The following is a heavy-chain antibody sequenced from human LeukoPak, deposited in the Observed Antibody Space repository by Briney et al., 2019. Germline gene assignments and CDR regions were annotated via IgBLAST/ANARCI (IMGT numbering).Heavy chain of an antibody. V-gene: IGHV3-23*01. CDR1: GFTFSSYA. CDR2: ISGSGGTT. Sequence: PGGSLRLSCVASGFTFSSYAMRWVRQAPGKGLEWVSVISGSGGTTDYADSVKGRFTISRDNSKNTLYVQMNSLGAEDTAVYYCVKDRCTGGSCYNFDFWGQGTLVTVSS. CDR3: VKDRCTGGSCYNFDF. D-gene: IGHD2-15*01. J-gene: IGHJ4*02.